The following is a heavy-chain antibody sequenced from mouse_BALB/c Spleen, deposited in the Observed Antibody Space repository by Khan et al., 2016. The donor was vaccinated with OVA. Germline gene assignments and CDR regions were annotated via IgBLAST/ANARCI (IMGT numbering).Heavy chain of an antibody. Sequence: QVTLKESGPGILQPSQTLSLTCSFSGFSLSTSGMGVAWIRQPSGKGLEWLAHIWWDDDKRYNPARKSRLTNSMDTSSNQVFLKIASVDTADTATYYFARIGWLLDYAMDCWGQGTSVTVSS. CDR3: ARIGWLLDYAMDC. V-gene: IGHV8-8*01. D-gene: IGHD2-3*01. CDR2: IWWDDDK. J-gene: IGHJ4*01. CDR1: GFSLSTSGMG.